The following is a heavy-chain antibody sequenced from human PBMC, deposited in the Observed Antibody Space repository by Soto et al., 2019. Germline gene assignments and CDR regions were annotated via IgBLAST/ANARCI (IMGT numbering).Heavy chain of an antibody. Sequence: QVQLQQWGAGLLKPSETLSLTCAVYGGSFSGYYWSWIRQPPGKGLGWIGEINHSGSTNYNPSLKSRVTISVDTSKNQFSLKLSSVTAADTAVYYCATSPPRYYYYYYMDVWGKGTTVTVSS. CDR1: GGSFSGYY. V-gene: IGHV4-34*01. CDR2: INHSGST. J-gene: IGHJ6*03. CDR3: ATSPPRYYYYYYMDV.